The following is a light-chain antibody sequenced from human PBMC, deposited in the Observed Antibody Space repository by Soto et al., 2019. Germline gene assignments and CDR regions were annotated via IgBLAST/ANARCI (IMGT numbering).Light chain of an antibody. CDR1: QSVSSSY. CDR2: DAS. V-gene: IGKV3-11*01. Sequence: EIILTQSPATLSFSPGERATLSCGASQSVSSSYVAWYQHRPGLAPRLLIYDASNRATGIPARFSGSGSGTDLTLTISSLEPEDFAVCYCQQRSNWPPTFGQGTRLEIK. J-gene: IGKJ5*01. CDR3: QQRSNWPPT.